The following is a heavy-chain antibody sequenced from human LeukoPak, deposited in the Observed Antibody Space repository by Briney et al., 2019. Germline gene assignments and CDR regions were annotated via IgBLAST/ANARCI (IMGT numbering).Heavy chain of an antibody. CDR1: GFTFSSYA. CDR3: AKDRRPKAGPMSELWAIWDY. D-gene: IGHD2-21*01. V-gene: IGHV3-23*01. J-gene: IGHJ4*02. CDR2: ISGSGGST. Sequence: GGSLRLSCAASGFTFSSYAMSWVRQAPGKGLEWVSAISGSGGSTYYADSVKGRFTISRDNSKNTLYLQMNSLRAEDTAVYYCAKDRRPKAGPMSELWAIWDYWGQGTLVTVSS.